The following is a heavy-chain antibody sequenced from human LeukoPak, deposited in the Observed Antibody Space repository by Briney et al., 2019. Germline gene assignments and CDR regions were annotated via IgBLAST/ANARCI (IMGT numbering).Heavy chain of an antibody. CDR2: IYTSGST. V-gene: IGHV4-61*02. Sequence: SETLSLTCTVSVGTISSGSYDWIWIRPPAGKGLEWIGRIYTSGSTNYNPSLKSRVTISVDTSKNQFSLKLSSVTAADTAVYYCARDALGYSYGRDYYYYGMDVWGQGTTVTVSS. CDR1: VGTISSGSYD. CDR3: ARDALGYSYGRDYYYYGMDV. D-gene: IGHD5-18*01. J-gene: IGHJ6*02.